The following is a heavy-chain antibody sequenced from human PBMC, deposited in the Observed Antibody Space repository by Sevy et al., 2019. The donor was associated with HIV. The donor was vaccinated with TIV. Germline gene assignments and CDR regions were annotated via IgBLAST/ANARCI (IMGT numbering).Heavy chain of an antibody. Sequence: GGSLRLSCEASGFVFSSHWMTWVRQAPGKGLEWVANIKQDGREKYYVDSVKGRFTISRDNAKNSLYLRMNRLRVEDTAMYYCTSDYFWGQGSLVTVSS. CDR1: GFVFSSHW. V-gene: IGHV3-7*01. CDR2: IKQDGREK. CDR3: TSDYF. D-gene: IGHD3-10*01. J-gene: IGHJ4*02.